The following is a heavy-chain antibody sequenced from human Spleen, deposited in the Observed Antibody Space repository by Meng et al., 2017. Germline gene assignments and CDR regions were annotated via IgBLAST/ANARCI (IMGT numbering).Heavy chain of an antibody. CDR1: GGSISSSGYY. Sequence: SETLSLTCTVSGGSISSSGYYWSWIRQHPGKGLEWIGYTHYSGNTYYNPSLKSLVTISVDTSQNQFSLKLSSVTAADTAVYYCAGVATGTNWFDPWGQGTLVTVSS. D-gene: IGHD6-13*01. CDR2: THYSGNT. J-gene: IGHJ5*02. CDR3: AGVATGTNWFDP. V-gene: IGHV4-31*01.